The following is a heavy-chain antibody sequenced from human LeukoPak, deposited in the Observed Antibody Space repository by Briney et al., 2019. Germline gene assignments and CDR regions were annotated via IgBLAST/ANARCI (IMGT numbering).Heavy chain of an antibody. CDR3: ARESDTMIADP. D-gene: IGHD3-22*01. CDR1: GFTFSSYG. V-gene: IGHV3-33*01. Sequence: PGGSLRLSCAASGFTFSSYGMHWVRQAPGKGLEWVAVIWYDGSNKYYADSVKGRFTISRDNSKNTLYLQMNSLRAEDTAVHYCARESDTMIADPWGQGTLVTVSS. CDR2: IWYDGSNK. J-gene: IGHJ5*02.